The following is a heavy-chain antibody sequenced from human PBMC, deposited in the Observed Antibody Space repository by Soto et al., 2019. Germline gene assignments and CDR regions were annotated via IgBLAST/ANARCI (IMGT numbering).Heavy chain of an antibody. D-gene: IGHD3-10*01. V-gene: IGHV4-61*05. CDR3: ARHNYGSGSTYFEY. CDR1: GDSITSNSYF. Sequence: SETLSLACTVSGDSITSNSYFWAWIRQPPGKGLEWIGYIYYSGSTNYNPSLKSRVTISVDTSKNQFSLKLNSMTAADTAVYYCARHNYGSGSTYFEYWGQGTLVTVSS. J-gene: IGHJ4*02. CDR2: IYYSGST.